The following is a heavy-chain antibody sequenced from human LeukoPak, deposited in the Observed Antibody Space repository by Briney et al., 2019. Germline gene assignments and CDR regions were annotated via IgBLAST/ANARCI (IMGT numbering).Heavy chain of an antibody. CDR3: ASLGYCSGGSCYLPYYFDY. J-gene: IGHJ4*02. D-gene: IGHD2-15*01. CDR2: INPNSGGT. V-gene: IGHV1-2*02. Sequence: ASVKVSCKASGYTFTGYYMHWVRQAPGQGLEWMGWINPNSGGTNYAQKIQGRVTMTRDTSISTAYMELSRLRSDDTAVYYCASLGYCSGGSCYLPYYFDYWGQGTLVTVSS. CDR1: GYTFTGYY.